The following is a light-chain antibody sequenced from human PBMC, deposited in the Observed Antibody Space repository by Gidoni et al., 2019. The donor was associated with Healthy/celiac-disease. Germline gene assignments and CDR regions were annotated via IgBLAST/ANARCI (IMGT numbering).Light chain of an antibody. CDR1: HSINSY. J-gene: IGKJ5*01. V-gene: IGKV1-39*01. CDR3: QQSYSTSIT. CDR2: AAS. Sequence: QMTHSPSSLSAPVGDRVTITCRASHSINSYLNWYQQKPGKAPKLLIYAASSLQSGVPSRFSGSGSGTDFTLTISSLQPEDFATYYCQQSYSTSITFGQGTRLEIK.